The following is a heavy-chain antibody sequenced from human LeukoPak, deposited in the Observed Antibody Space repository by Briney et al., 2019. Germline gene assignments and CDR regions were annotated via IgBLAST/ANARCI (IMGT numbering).Heavy chain of an antibody. J-gene: IGHJ4*02. V-gene: IGHV3-30*04. CDR1: GFTFSSYA. CDR2: ISYDGSNK. D-gene: IGHD2-2*01. CDR3: ARGRVVPAVVLDY. Sequence: GRYLRLSCAASGFTFSSYAMHWVRQAPGKGPEWVAVISYDGSNKYYADSVKGRFTISRDNSKNTLYLQMNSLRAEDTAVYYCARGRVVPAVVLDYWGQGTLVTVSS.